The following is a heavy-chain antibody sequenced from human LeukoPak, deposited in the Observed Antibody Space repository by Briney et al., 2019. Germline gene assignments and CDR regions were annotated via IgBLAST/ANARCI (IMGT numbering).Heavy chain of an antibody. Sequence: PGGSLRLSCAASGFTFSSYGMHWVRQAPGKGLEWVAVISYDGSNKYYADSVKGRFTISRDNSKNTLYLQMNSLGAEDTAVYYCARDLAAYYYGSGRPPMDVWGQGTTVTVSS. V-gene: IGHV3-30*19. CDR2: ISYDGSNK. D-gene: IGHD3-10*01. CDR1: GFTFSSYG. CDR3: ARDLAAYYYGSGRPPMDV. J-gene: IGHJ6*02.